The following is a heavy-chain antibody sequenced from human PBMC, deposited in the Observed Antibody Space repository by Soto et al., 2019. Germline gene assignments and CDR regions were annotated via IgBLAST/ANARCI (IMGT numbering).Heavy chain of an antibody. D-gene: IGHD3-3*01. CDR3: AKSPIWSGPPRHGWFDP. CDR1: GFTLSSYA. J-gene: IGHJ5*02. CDR2: ISGSGGST. Sequence: GGSLRLSCAAPGFTLSSYAMSGVRQPPGKGLEWVSAISGSGGSTYYADSVKGRFTISRDNSKNTLYLQMNSLRAEDTAVYYCAKSPIWSGPPRHGWFDPWGQGTLVTVSS. V-gene: IGHV3-23*01.